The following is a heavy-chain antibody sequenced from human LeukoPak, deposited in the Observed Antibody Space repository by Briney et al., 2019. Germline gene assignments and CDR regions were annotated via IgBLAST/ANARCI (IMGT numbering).Heavy chain of an antibody. Sequence: GGSLRLSCAASGFTFSSYSMNWLRQPPGKGLEWVSSISSSSSYIYYADSVKGRFTISRDNAKNSLYLQMNSLRAEDTAVYYCAKDRGIISDYWGQGTLVTVSS. D-gene: IGHD3-10*01. CDR2: ISSSSSYI. J-gene: IGHJ4*02. CDR3: AKDRGIISDY. CDR1: GFTFSSYS. V-gene: IGHV3-21*01.